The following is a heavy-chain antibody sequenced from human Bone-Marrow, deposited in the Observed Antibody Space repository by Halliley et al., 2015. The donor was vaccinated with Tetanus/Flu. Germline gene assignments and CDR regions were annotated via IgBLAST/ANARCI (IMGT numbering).Heavy chain of an antibody. J-gene: IGHJ6*02. V-gene: IGHV1-46*01. D-gene: IGHD6-19*01. CDR2: PSGGSP. CDR3: ARDHRGAVAGYYKYGMDV. Sequence: PSGGSPLYAQKFQGRVTMGRDTATSTVYMDLSSLTSEDTAVYYCARDHRGAVAGYYKYGMDVWGQGTTVTVSS.